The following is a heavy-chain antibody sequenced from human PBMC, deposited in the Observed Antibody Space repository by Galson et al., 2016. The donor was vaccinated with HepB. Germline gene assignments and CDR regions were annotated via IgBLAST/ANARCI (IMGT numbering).Heavy chain of an antibody. Sequence: SLRLSCAGSGFLFSTYALTWVRQAPGKGLEWVSSITGSGRDTNYADSVKGRFTLSRDNSKNTLYLEMNNLRAEDTAVYYCAKAVPSGNSDYCYGLDVWGQGTTVTVSS. V-gene: IGHV3-23*01. CDR3: AKAVPSGNSDYCYGLDV. CDR1: GFLFSTYA. D-gene: IGHD4-23*01. J-gene: IGHJ6*02. CDR2: ITGSGRDT.